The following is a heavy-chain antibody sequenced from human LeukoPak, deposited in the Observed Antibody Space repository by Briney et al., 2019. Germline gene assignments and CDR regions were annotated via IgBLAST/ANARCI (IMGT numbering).Heavy chain of an antibody. CDR3: ARGWDVRQDYWSYYFDY. CDR1: GFTFSDCY. V-gene: IGHV3-11*01. D-gene: IGHD2-8*02. CDR2: ISSSGSTI. J-gene: IGHJ4*02. Sequence: PVGSLRLSCAASGFTFSDCYMSWIRQAPGKGLEWVSYISSSGSTIYYADSVKGRFTISRDNAKNSLCLQMNSLRAEDTAVYYCARGWDVRQDYWSYYFDYWGQGTLVTVSS.